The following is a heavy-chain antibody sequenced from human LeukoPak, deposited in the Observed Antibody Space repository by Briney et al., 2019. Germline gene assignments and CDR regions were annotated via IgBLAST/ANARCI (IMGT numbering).Heavy chain of an antibody. D-gene: IGHD2-15*01. Sequence: GGSLRLSCTASGFTFGDYAMSWFRQAPGKGLEWVGRIKSKTDGGTTDYAAPVKGRFTISRDDSKNTLYLQMNSLKTEDTAVYYCTTDLFIVVVVPAWVDYWGQGTLVTVSS. CDR3: TTDLFIVVVVPAWVDY. CDR1: GFTFGDYA. CDR2: IKSKTDGGTT. J-gene: IGHJ4*02. V-gene: IGHV3-15*01.